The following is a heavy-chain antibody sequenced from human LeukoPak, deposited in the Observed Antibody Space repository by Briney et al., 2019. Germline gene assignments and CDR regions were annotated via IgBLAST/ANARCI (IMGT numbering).Heavy chain of an antibody. D-gene: IGHD5-18*01. Sequence: TGGSLRLSCAVSGFTLDDYAMHWVRQAPGKGLEWVSGISWNSNSIGYVDSVKGRFTISRDNAKNSLYLQMNSLRAEDTASYYCVKSTGSGYSYGYFDYWGQGTLVTVSS. CDR3: VKSTGSGYSYGYFDY. CDR2: ISWNSNSI. CDR1: GFTLDDYA. J-gene: IGHJ4*02. V-gene: IGHV3-9*01.